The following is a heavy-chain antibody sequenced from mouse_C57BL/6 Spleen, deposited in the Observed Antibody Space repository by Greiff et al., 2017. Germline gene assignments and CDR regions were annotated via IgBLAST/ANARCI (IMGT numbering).Heavy chain of an antibody. CDR1: GFTFSSYG. J-gene: IGHJ1*03. D-gene: IGHD1-1*01. Sequence: EVKLVESGGDLVKPGGSLQLSCAASGFTFSSYGLSWVRQTPDKRLEWVATISSGGSYTYSPDSVKGRFTISRDNAKNTLYLQMSSLKSEDTAMYYCARQDYYGSSYRGYFDVWGTGTTVTVSS. CDR3: ARQDYYGSSYRGYFDV. V-gene: IGHV5-6*01. CDR2: ISSGGSYT.